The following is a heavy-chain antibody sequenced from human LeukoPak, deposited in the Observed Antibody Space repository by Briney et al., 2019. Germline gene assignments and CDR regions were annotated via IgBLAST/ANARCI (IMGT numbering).Heavy chain of an antibody. V-gene: IGHV1-18*01. Sequence: GASVKVPCKASGYTFTSYGISWVRQAPGQGLEWMGWISAYNGNTNYAQKLQGRVTMTTDTSTSTAYMELRSLRSDDTAVYYCARRPADYYGSGSYPDYWAQGTLVSVSS. J-gene: IGHJ4*02. CDR3: ARRPADYYGSGSYPDY. CDR2: ISAYNGNT. D-gene: IGHD3-10*01. CDR1: GYTFTSYG.